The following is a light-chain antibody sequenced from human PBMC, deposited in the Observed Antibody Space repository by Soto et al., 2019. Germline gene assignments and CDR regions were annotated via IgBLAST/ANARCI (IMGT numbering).Light chain of an antibody. J-gene: IGKJ2*01. CDR1: QSVSSSY. CDR3: QHYGSSPPGYT. V-gene: IGKV3-20*01. CDR2: GAS. Sequence: EIVLTQSPGTLSLSPGEGATLSCRASQSVSSSYLSWYQQKPGQAPRLLIYGASSRATDIPDRFSGSGSGTYFTLTISRLEPEDFAVYYCQHYGSSPPGYTFGQGTKLEIK.